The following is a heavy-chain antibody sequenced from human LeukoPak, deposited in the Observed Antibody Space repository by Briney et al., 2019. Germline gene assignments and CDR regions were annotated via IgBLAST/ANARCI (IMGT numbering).Heavy chain of an antibody. V-gene: IGHV4-39*01. CDR2: IYCSGST. Sequence: SETRSLTCTVSGGSISSSSYYWGWIRQPPGNGLGWIVSIYCSGSTYYDPSLKRRVTISVDTSKNQSSLKTSSVTAAATAVYYCFPQPVYFDWLSKPFDYWGQGTLVTVSS. CDR1: GGSISSSSYY. D-gene: IGHD3-9*01. CDR3: FPQPVYFDWLSKPFDY. J-gene: IGHJ4*02.